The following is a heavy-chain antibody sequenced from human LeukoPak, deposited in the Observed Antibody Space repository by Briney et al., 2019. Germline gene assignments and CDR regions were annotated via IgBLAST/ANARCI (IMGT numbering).Heavy chain of an antibody. V-gene: IGHV4-59*01. D-gene: IGHD6-19*01. Sequence: PSETLSLTYTVSGGSISSYYWSWIRQPPGKGLEWIGYIYYSGSTSYNPSLKSRVTISVDTSKNQFSLKLSSVTAADTAVYYCARASGSGCFDYWGQGPLVTVSS. J-gene: IGHJ4*02. CDR2: IYYSGST. CDR1: GGSISSYY. CDR3: ARASGSGCFDY.